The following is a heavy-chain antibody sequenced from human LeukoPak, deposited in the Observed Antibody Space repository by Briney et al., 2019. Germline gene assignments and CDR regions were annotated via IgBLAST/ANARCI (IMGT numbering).Heavy chain of an antibody. CDR2: ISYDGSNK. J-gene: IGHJ4*02. CDR3: ERSITMIVVVAYFDY. D-gene: IGHD3-22*01. V-gene: IGHV3-30*01. CDR1: GFTFSSYA. Sequence: GGALILSFSASGFTFSSYAMHWVRQAPGKVLEWVALISYDGSNKYYADSVKGRFTISRDNSKNTLYLQMNSLRAEDTAVYYCERSITMIVVVAYFDYWGQGTLVTVSS.